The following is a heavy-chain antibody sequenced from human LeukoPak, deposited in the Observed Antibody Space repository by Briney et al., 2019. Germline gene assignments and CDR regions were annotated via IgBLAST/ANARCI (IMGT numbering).Heavy chain of an antibody. CDR1: GFTFSGAA. CDR2: IRNKADRYGT. D-gene: IGHD3-10*01. V-gene: IGHV3-73*01. CDR3: SRDLYVSGDYYYYMDV. J-gene: IGHJ6*03. Sequence: PGGSLKLSCAASGFTFSGAAMHWVRQAPGKGLEWVGRIRNKADRYGTAYGVAVKGRFTISRDDSLNTAYLQMNSLKTEDTAVYYCSRDLYVSGDYYYYMDVWGKGTTVTVSS.